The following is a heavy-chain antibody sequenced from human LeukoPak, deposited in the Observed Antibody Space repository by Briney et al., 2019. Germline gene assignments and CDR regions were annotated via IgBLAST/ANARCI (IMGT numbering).Heavy chain of an antibody. D-gene: IGHD3-10*01. Sequence: GGSLRLSCAASGFTVSGNYMSWVRQAPGKGLEWISVIYSGGSTHYADSVKGRFTISRDNSKNTLYLQMNSLRAEDTAVYYCAKIGFGSGSDQGTYDAFDIWGQGTMVTVSS. V-gene: IGHV3-66*01. J-gene: IGHJ3*02. CDR1: GFTVSGNY. CDR2: IYSGGST. CDR3: AKIGFGSGSDQGTYDAFDI.